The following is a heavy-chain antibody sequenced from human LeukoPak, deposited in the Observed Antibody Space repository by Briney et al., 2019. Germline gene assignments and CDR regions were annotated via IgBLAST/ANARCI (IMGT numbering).Heavy chain of an antibody. CDR3: AKRPCQYFDY. Sequence: GGSLRLSCAASGFTFSSYAMSWGRQAPGKGLEWVSAISGSGGSTYYADSVKGRFTISRDNTKNTLYLQMNSLRAEDTAVYYCAKRPCQYFDYWGQGTLVTVSS. CDR2: ISGSGGST. J-gene: IGHJ4*02. V-gene: IGHV3-23*01. CDR1: GFTFSSYA.